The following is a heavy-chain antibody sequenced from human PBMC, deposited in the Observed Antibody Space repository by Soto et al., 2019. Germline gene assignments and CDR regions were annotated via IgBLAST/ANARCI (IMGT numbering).Heavy chain of an antibody. CDR1: GFSFSSYA. V-gene: IGHV3-23*01. D-gene: IGHD3-16*01. CDR2: ISGSGDST. J-gene: IGHJ4*02. CDR3: VPRKGDPFT. Sequence: GGSLRLSCAASGFSFSSYAMNWVRQAPGKGLEWVSVISGSGDSTYYADSVKGRFTISRDNSKNTLYLQMISLRAEDTAVYYCVPRKGDPFTWGPGTLVTVSS.